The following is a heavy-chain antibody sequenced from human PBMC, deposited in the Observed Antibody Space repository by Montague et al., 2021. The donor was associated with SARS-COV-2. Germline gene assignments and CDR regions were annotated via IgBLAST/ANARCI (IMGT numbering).Heavy chain of an antibody. CDR2: IYRSAST. CDR1: GFSIRTSNYY. V-gene: IGHV4-39*01. J-gene: IGHJ4*02. D-gene: IGHD3-22*01. CDR3: ATLKRPESYNSSYYYFDS. Sequence: SETLSLTCSVSGFSIRTSNYYWGWVRQPPGKGLEWIGAIYRSASTYQDPSLGGRITLSVDTSKNQFSLKLNFVTAADTGLYYCATLKRPESYNSSYYYFDSWGQGTLVTVSS.